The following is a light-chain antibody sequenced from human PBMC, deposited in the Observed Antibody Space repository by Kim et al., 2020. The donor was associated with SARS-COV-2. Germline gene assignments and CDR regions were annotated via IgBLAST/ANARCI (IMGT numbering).Light chain of an antibody. V-gene: IGKV3-20*01. CDR1: QTVTSNY. CDR3: QQYGSSPAT. J-gene: IGKJ1*01. Sequence: EIVLTQSPGTLSLSPGERATLSCRASQTVTSNYLAWYQQKPGQAPRLLIYGASSSATGIPDRFSGSGSGTDFTLTISRLEPEDFAVYFCQQYGSSPATFGRGTKVDIK. CDR2: GAS.